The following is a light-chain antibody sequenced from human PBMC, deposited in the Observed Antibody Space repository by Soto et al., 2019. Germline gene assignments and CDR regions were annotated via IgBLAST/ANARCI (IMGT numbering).Light chain of an antibody. V-gene: IGLV2-14*01. CDR3: SSYTLVV. CDR1: SSDVGGYNY. J-gene: IGLJ2*01. CDR2: EVS. Sequence: QSALTQPASVSGSPGQSITISCTGTSSDVGGYNYVSWYQQHPGKAPKLMIYEVSNRPSGVSNRFSGSKSGNTASLTISGLQAEDEADYYCSSYTLVVFGGGTKLTVL.